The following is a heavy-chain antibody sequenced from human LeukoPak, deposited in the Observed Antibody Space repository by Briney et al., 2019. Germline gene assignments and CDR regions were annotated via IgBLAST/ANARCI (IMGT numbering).Heavy chain of an antibody. CDR3: AGYHAYGVTTPPLGY. D-gene: IGHD4-17*01. V-gene: IGHV4-38-2*02. Sequence: SETLSLTCTVSAYSISSGYYWGWIRQPPGKGLEWIGSIYHSGRTYYHPSLKSRVTISLDSSRNQFSLKLSSVTAADTAVYFCAGYHAYGVTTPPLGYWGQGTLVTVSS. J-gene: IGHJ4*02. CDR1: AYSISSGYY. CDR2: IYHSGRT.